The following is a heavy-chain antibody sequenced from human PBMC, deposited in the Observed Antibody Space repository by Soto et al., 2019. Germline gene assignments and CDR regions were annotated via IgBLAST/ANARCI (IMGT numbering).Heavy chain of an antibody. CDR1: GFTFSGYS. CDR3: AREGYGDFPYNSFDP. Sequence: EVLLVESGGGLVKSGGSLRLSCAASGFTFSGYSMNWVRQAPGKGLEWVSCISSSSDYIYYADSVKGRFTISRDNAKSSLYLQMHSLRAEDTAVYFCAREGYGDFPYNSFDPWGQGTLVTVSS. D-gene: IGHD2-21*02. CDR2: ISSSSDYI. V-gene: IGHV3-21*01. J-gene: IGHJ5*02.